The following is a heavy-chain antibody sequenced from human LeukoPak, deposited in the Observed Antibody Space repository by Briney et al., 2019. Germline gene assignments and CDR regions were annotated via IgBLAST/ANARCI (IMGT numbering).Heavy chain of an antibody. Sequence: PSETLSLTCTVSGGSISSSSYYWGWIRQPPGKGLEWIGNTYFGGNTYFNPSLKSRVTISVDTSKNQFSLELNSVTAADTAVYYCAAAFDYWGQGTLVTVSS. CDR3: AAAFDY. CDR2: TYFGGNT. D-gene: IGHD6-25*01. J-gene: IGHJ4*02. V-gene: IGHV4-39*01. CDR1: GGSISSSSYY.